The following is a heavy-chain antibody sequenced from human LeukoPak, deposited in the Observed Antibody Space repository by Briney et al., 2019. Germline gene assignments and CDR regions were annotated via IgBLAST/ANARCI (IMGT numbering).Heavy chain of an antibody. CDR3: ARNYDFWSGYNRNRFDP. CDR1: GYTFTSYG. J-gene: IGHJ5*02. D-gene: IGHD3-3*01. Sequence: ASVKVSCKASGYTFTSYGISWVRQAPGQGLEWMGWISAYNGNTNYAQKLQGRVTMTTDTSTSTAYMELRSLRSDDTAVYYCARNYDFWSGYNRNRFDPWGQGTLVTVSS. V-gene: IGHV1-18*01. CDR2: ISAYNGNT.